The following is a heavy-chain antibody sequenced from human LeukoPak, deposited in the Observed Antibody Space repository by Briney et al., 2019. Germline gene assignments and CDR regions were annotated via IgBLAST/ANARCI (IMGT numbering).Heavy chain of an antibody. CDR1: GFTFSSYA. D-gene: IGHD6-6*01. Sequence: PGRSLRLSCAASGFTFSSYAMHWVRQAPGKGLEWVAVISYDGSNKYYADSVKGRFTISRDNSKNTLYLQMNSLRAEDTAVYYCAGSGQLVFDYWGQGTLVTVSS. V-gene: IGHV3-30*01. CDR3: AGSGQLVFDY. CDR2: ISYDGSNK. J-gene: IGHJ4*02.